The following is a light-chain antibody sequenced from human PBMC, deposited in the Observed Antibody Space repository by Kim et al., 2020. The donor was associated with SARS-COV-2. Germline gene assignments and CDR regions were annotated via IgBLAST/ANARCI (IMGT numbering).Light chain of an antibody. CDR1: SSDVGSHNY. J-gene: IGLJ2*01. CDR2: DVT. CDR3: SSYTSSSTLV. Sequence: GQSITISCTGTSSDVGSHNYVSWYQQHPGQAPKLMIYDVTKPPSGVSNRFTGSKSGNTAALTISGLQAEDGADYYCSSYTSSSTLVFGGGTQLTVL. V-gene: IGLV2-14*04.